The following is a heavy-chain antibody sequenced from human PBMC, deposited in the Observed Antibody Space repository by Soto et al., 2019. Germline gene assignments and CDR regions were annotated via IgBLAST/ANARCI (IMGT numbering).Heavy chain of an antibody. Sequence: GGSRRLSCTTSGFTFSNNAMNWVRQAPGKGLEWVAGVSARGRDTSYADSVKGRFTISRDNSKDTLYLQMNSLRAEDTALYYCAKSSRRAYYYGMDAWGQGTTVTVSS. J-gene: IGHJ6*02. CDR3: AKSSRRAYYYGMDA. CDR2: VSARGRDT. CDR1: GFTFSNNA. V-gene: IGHV3-23*01.